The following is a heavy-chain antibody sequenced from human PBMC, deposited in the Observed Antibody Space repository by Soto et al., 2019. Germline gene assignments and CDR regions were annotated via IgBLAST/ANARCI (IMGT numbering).Heavy chain of an antibody. D-gene: IGHD3-10*01. Sequence: QVQLVQSGAEVKKPGASVKVYCKASGYRFTSYGISWVRQAPGQGLEWMGWISAYNGNTNYAQKLQGRVTMTTDTSTSTVHMELRSRRSDDTAVYYCARDKGDGSGSYYGYWGQGTLVSVSS. CDR3: ARDKGDGSGSYYGY. CDR2: ISAYNGNT. CDR1: GYRFTSYG. J-gene: IGHJ4*02. V-gene: IGHV1-18*01.